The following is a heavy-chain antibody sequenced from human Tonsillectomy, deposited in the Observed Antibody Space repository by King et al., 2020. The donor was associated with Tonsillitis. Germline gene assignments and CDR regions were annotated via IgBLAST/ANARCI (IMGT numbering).Heavy chain of an antibody. D-gene: IGHD7-27*01. CDR3: ARDRPDWGHWYFDL. CDR2: IHHSGRI. V-gene: IGHV4-59*01. J-gene: IGHJ2*01. Sequence: MQLQESGPGLVKPSETLSLTCTVSGGFITGYHWSWLRQPPGKGLEWIGYIHHSGRINSNPSLESRVTISLDTSKSQFSLKLNSMTTADTAVYYCARDRPDWGHWYFDLWGRGTLVTVSS. CDR1: GGFITGYH.